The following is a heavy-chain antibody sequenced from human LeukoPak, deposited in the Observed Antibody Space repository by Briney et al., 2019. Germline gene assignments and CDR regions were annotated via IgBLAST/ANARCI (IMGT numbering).Heavy chain of an antibody. CDR2: SLNKANSYTT. CDR1: GFTSSDYY. Sequence: PGGSLRLSCAASGFTSSDYYMDWVRQTPEEGLEWVGRSLNKANSYTTAYAASVKGRFTISRDDSKNSLYLQMNSLKTEDTAVYYCARDYTGSYDYWGQGTLVTVSS. V-gene: IGHV3-72*01. J-gene: IGHJ4*02. D-gene: IGHD1-26*01. CDR3: ARDYTGSYDY.